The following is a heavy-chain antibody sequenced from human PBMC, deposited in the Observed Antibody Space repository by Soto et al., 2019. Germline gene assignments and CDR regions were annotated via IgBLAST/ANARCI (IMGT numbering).Heavy chain of an antibody. CDR1: GGSVSSGDYY. V-gene: IGHV4-61*08. CDR2: IYYSGST. D-gene: IGHD5-18*01. CDR3: ARIPVDTYMINWFDP. J-gene: IGHJ5*02. Sequence: KPSETLSLTCTVSGGSVSSGDYYWSWIRQPPGKGLEWIGYIYYSGSTNYNPSLKSRVSISLDTSKNQFSLRLTSVTAADTAVYYCARIPVDTYMINWFDPWGQGTLVTVSS.